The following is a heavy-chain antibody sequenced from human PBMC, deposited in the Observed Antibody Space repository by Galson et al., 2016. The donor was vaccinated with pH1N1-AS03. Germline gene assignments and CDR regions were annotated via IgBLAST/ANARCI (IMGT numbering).Heavy chain of an antibody. CDR2: IYPGDSGT. Sequence: QSGAEVKKPGESLKISCKGSGYRFTSYWIGWVRQMPGKGLEWMGVIYPGDSGTRYSPSFQGQVTISVDKSISTAYRQWSSLKASDTSMYYCAIRVDFWSGLPYYFDYWGQGTLVTVSS. V-gene: IGHV5-51*01. D-gene: IGHD3-3*01. CDR1: GYRFTSYW. J-gene: IGHJ4*02. CDR3: AIRVDFWSGLPYYFDY.